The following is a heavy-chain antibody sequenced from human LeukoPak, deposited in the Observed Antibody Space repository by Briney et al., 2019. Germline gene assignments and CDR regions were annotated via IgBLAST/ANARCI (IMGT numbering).Heavy chain of an antibody. V-gene: IGHV3-21*01. CDR2: ISSSSGMI. J-gene: IGHJ4*02. CDR3: ARASWGSAVVLAATASDF. D-gene: IGHD2-15*01. Sequence: PGGSLRLSCTASGFTFNDYAMNWVRQAPGKGLEWVSAISSSSGMIYYADSVKGRFTISRDNAKNSLYLQMNSLRAEDTAVYYCARASWGSAVVLAATASDFWGQGTLVTVSS. CDR1: GFTFNDYA.